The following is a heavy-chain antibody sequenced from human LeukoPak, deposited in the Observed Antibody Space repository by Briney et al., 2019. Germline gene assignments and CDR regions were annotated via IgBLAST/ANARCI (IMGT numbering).Heavy chain of an antibody. J-gene: IGHJ4*02. CDR3: AKRFDGDYEYYFDY. CDR2: ISYDGSNK. Sequence: GRSLRLFCAPSGFTFSSYAMHWVRQAPGKGLEWVAVISYDGSNKYYADSVNGRFTISRDNSKNTLYMQMNSLRAEYTAVYYCAKRFDGDYEYYFDYWGQGTLVTVSS. D-gene: IGHD4-17*01. V-gene: IGHV3-30-3*02. CDR1: GFTFSSYA.